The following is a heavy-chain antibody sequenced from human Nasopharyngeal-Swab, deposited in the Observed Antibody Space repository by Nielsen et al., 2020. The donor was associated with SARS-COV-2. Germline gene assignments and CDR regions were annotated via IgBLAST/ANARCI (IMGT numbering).Heavy chain of an antibody. Sequence: ASVKVSCKTSGYTFTGDYIQWVRQAPGQGLEWMGRINPNSGATKSAQRFQGRVTMTSDTSISTAYMDLSSLTSDDTALYYCAREHPTTRASDYWGQGTLVTVSS. CDR1: GYTFTGDY. J-gene: IGHJ4*02. CDR2: INPNSGAT. CDR3: AREHPTTRASDY. V-gene: IGHV1-2*06. D-gene: IGHD4-11*01.